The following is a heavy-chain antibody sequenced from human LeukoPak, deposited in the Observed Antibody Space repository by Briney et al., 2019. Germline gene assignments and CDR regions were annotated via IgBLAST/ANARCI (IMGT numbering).Heavy chain of an antibody. J-gene: IGHJ4*02. D-gene: IGHD3-9*01. V-gene: IGHV3-23*01. CDR3: AKVVGYYDILTGYYTPGYFDY. CDR1: GFTLSSYA. Sequence: GGSLRLSCAASGFTLSSYAMSWVRQAPGKGLEWVSAISDSGNTYHAGSVKGRFTISRDNSKNTLYLQMNSLRAEDTAVYYCAKVVGYYDILTGYYTPGYFDYWGQGTLVTVSS. CDR2: ISDSGNT.